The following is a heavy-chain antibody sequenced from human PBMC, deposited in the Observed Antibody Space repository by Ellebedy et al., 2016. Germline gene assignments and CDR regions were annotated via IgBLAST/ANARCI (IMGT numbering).Heavy chain of an antibody. CDR1: GGSFSGYY. CDR2: ITHSGIT. V-gene: IGHV4-34*01. D-gene: IGHD1-26*01. Sequence: SETLSLTCAVYGGSFSGYYWTWIRQTPGKGLSWVGEITHSGITNYNPSLKSRVTMSVDKSKNQFSPSLRSVTAAETAVYYCARGPPRIVGATSAFHIWGQGTVVTVSS. J-gene: IGHJ3*02. CDR3: ARGPPRIVGATSAFHI.